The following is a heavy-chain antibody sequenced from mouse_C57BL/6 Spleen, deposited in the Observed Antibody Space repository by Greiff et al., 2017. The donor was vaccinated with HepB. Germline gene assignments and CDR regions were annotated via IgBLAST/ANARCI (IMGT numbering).Heavy chain of an antibody. D-gene: IGHD1-1*02. CDR2: ISYDGSN. V-gene: IGHV3-6*01. CDR1: GYSITSGYY. CDR3: ARAGGYYWYFDV. Sequence: EVQLVESGPGLVKPSQSLSLTCSVTGYSITSGYYWNWIRQFPGNKLEWMGYISYDGSNNYNPSLKNRISITRDTSKNQFFLKLNSVTTEDTATYYCARAGGYYWYFDVWGTGTTVTVSS. J-gene: IGHJ1*03.